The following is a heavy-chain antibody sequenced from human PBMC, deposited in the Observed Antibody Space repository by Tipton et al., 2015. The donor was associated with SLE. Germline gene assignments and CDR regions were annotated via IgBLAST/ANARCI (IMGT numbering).Heavy chain of an antibody. CDR1: GGSLSSSSYY. CDR3: ARGRPLYSSSWYFDY. V-gene: IGHV4-39*07. J-gene: IGHJ4*02. Sequence: TLSLTCTVSGGSLSSSSYYWGWLRPPPGKGLEWIGSIYYSGSTYYNPSLKSRVTISVDTSKNQFSLKLNSVTAADTAVYYCARGRPLYSSSWYFDYWGQGTLVTVSS. CDR2: IYYSGST. D-gene: IGHD6-13*01.